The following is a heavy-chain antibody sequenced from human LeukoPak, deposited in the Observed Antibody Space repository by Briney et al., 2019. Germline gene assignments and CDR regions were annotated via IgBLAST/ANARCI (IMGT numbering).Heavy chain of an antibody. CDR1: GGSISGYF. V-gene: IGHV4-4*07. CDR2: IYSSGSN. CDR3: AREPTSGREPTSGRPLDY. D-gene: IGHD5-12*01. J-gene: IGHJ4*02. Sequence: SETLSLTCTVSGGSISGYFWSWIRQPAGKGLEWIGRIYSSGSNNYNPSLKSRVTMSLDTSKNHFSLNLTSVTAADTAVYYCAREPTSGREPTSGRPLDYWGQGTMVTVSS.